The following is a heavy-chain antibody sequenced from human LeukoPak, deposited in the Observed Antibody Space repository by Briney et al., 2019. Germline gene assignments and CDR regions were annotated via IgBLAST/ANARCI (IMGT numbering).Heavy chain of an antibody. Sequence: PGGSLRLSCAVSGFTFDDYAMHWVRQAPGKGLEWVSLISGDGGTTYYADSVKGRFTISRDNSKNSLYLQMNSLRTEDTALYYCAKGFCSGGSCYLPFDYWGQGTLVTVSS. V-gene: IGHV3-43*02. CDR1: GFTFDDYA. D-gene: IGHD2-15*01. CDR3: AKGFCSGGSCYLPFDY. J-gene: IGHJ4*02. CDR2: ISGDGGTT.